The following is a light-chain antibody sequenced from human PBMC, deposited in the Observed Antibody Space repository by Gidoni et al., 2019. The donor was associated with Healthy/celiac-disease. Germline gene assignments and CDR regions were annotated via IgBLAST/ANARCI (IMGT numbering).Light chain of an antibody. CDR1: QNVLYNSNNKNY. J-gene: IGKJ4*01. CDR2: WSS. CDR3: QQYYTPLT. Sequence: DIVMTQSPDSLSVSLGERATINCKSSQNVLYNSNNKNYSARYQKKPGQPPKLIIYWSSTRESGVPDRFSGSGYGTDFTLTISSLQAEDVAIYYCQQYYTPLTFXGXTKVXI. V-gene: IGKV4-1*01.